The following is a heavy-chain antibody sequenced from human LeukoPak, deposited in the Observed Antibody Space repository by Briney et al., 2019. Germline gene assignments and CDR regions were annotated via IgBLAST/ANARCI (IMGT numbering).Heavy chain of an antibody. D-gene: IGHD6-13*01. J-gene: IGHJ5*02. CDR2: IYYSGST. CDR3: ARAVPYSSSWYWFDP. V-gene: IGHV4-39*07. CDR1: GGSISSSSYY. Sequence: PSETLSLTCTVSGGSISSSSYYWGWIRQPPGKGLEWIGSIYYSGSTYYNPSLKSRVTISVDTSKNQFSLKLSSVTAADTAVYYCARAVPYSSSWYWFDPWGQGTLVTVSS.